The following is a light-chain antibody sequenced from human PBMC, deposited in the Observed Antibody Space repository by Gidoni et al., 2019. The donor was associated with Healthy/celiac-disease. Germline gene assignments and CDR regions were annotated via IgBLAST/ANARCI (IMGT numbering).Light chain of an antibody. CDR3: NSRDSSVNHQV. CDR1: SLRSDY. Sequence: SSELTQDPAVSVALGQTVRITCQGDSLRSDYASWYQQKPGQAPVLVIYGKNNRPSGIPDRFSGSSSGNTASLTITGAQAEDEADYYCNSRDSSVNHQVFGGGTKLTVL. CDR2: GKN. J-gene: IGLJ3*02. V-gene: IGLV3-19*01.